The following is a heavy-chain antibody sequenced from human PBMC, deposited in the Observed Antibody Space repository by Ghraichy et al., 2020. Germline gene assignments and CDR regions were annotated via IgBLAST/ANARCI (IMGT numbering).Heavy chain of an antibody. CDR2: VSYDGSSP. CDR3: ARDPRAYPKGEFDY. J-gene: IGHJ4*02. Sequence: GESLNISCSASGFTFTRYSMHWVRQAPGKGLEWVAVVSYDGSSPYYADSVKERFAISRDNSKNTLYLRMNSLRADDTAIYFCARDPRAYPKGEFDYWGQGTLVTVSS. V-gene: IGHV3-30*09. CDR1: GFTFTRYS. D-gene: IGHD3-16*01.